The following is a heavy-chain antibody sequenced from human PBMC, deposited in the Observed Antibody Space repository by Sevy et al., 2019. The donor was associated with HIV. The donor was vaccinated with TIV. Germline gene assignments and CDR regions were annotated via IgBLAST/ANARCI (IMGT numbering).Heavy chain of an antibody. J-gene: IGHJ3*02. CDR3: ATVLGAGAAGAFEI. CDR1: GFSFKNVW. V-gene: IGHV3-15*01. CDR2: AKRKSDGGSI. Sequence: GGYLRLSCAGSGFSFKNVWMTWVRQTPGKGLEWVGHAKRKSDGGSIDYGSPVNGRFTISRDDSKDMLYLQMSSLKTEDTGVYYCATVLGAGAAGAFEIWGHGTMVTVSS. D-gene: IGHD1-26*01.